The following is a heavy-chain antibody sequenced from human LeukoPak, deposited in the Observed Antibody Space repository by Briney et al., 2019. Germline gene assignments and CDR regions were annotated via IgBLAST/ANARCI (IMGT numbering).Heavy chain of an antibody. Sequence: GGSLRLSCAASGFTFSSYNMNWVRQAPGKGLEWVSSISTSSSYIYYADSVKGRFTFSRDNAQNSLYLQMNSLRADDTAVYYCAREGGGGSGTRRGSFDYWGQGTLVTVSS. CDR1: GFTFSSYN. V-gene: IGHV3-21*01. CDR2: ISTSSSYI. D-gene: IGHD1-26*01. CDR3: AREGGGGSGTRRGSFDY. J-gene: IGHJ4*02.